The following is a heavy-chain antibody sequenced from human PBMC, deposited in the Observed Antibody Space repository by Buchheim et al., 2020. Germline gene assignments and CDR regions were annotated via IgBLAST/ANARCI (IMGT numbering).Heavy chain of an antibody. V-gene: IGHV4-39*01. Sequence: QLQLQESGPGLVKPSETLSLTCSVSGGSISRTIYYWGWIRQPPGKGLEWIGSIYHDGSNYYNPSLKSRVTLSADTSKNQFSLKLSSVTAADTAVYYCASPFTSSYDFDYWGQGTL. CDR1: GGSISRTIYY. CDR2: IYHDGSN. CDR3: ASPFTSSYDFDY. J-gene: IGHJ4*02. D-gene: IGHD3-16*01.